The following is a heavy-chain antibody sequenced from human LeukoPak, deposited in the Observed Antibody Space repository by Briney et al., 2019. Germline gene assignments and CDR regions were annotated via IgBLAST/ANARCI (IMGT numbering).Heavy chain of an antibody. CDR2: INHSGST. CDR3: ARQQYVGYYGSGSYYRGRLDV. V-gene: IGHV4-39*01. J-gene: IGHJ6*04. Sequence: SETLSLTCTVSGGSISSSSYYWGWIRQPPGKGLEWIGEINHSGSTNYNPSLKSRVTISVDTSKNQFSLKLSSVTAADTAVYYCARQQYVGYYGSGSYYRGRLDVWGKGTTVTISS. D-gene: IGHD3-10*01. CDR1: GGSISSSSYY.